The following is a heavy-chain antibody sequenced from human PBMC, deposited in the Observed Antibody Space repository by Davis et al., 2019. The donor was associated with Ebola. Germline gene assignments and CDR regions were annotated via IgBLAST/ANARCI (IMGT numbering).Heavy chain of an antibody. D-gene: IGHD4-11*01. CDR2: IDPSDSYT. CDR3: ASSHDYSNYNYYYYYGMDV. CDR1: GYSFTSYW. J-gene: IGHJ6*02. V-gene: IGHV5-10-1*01. Sequence: GESLKISCKGSGYSFTSYWISWVRQMPGKGLEWMGRIDPSDSYTNYSPSFQGHVTISADKSISTAYLQWSSLKASDTAMYYCASSHDYSNYNYYYYYGMDVWGQGTTVTVSS.